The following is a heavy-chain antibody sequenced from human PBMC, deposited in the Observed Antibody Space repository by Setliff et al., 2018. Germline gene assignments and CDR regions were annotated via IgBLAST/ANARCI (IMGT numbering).Heavy chain of an antibody. D-gene: IGHD4-17*01. CDR1: GYSLSNYV. CDR3: ARADHLVTTTFDY. J-gene: IGHJ4*01. V-gene: IGHV7-4-1*02. CDR2: INTKTGDP. Sequence: RASVKVSCKASGYSLSNYVMNWMRQAPGQGLEWMGWINTKTGDPTYAQGYTGRFAFSLDTSDSATYLDISNLKAEDTATYYCARADHLVTTTFDYWGQGTLVTVSS.